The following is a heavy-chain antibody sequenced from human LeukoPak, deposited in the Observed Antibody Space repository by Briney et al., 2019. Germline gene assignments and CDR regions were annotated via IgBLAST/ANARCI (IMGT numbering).Heavy chain of an antibody. V-gene: IGHV4-59*08. CDR1: GGSISSYY. CDR2: TYYSGST. CDR3: ARGYCSSTSCSPFDY. D-gene: IGHD2-2*01. J-gene: IGHJ4*02. Sequence: PSETLSLTCTVSGGSISSYYWSWIRQPPGKGLEWIGYTYYSGSTYYNPSLKSRVTISVDTSKNQFSLKLSSVTAADTAVYYCARGYCSSTSCSPFDYWGQGTLVTVSS.